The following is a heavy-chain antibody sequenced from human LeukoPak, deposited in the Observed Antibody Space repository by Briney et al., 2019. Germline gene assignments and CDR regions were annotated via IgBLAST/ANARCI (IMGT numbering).Heavy chain of an antibody. CDR2: INSDGSST. J-gene: IGHJ3*02. Sequence: GGSLRLSCAASGFTFSSYWMHWVRQAPGKGLVWVSRINSDGSSTSYADSVKGRFTISRDNAKNSLYLQMNSLRAEDTAVYYCASHVLLWFGESAPDAFDIWGQGTMVTVSS. CDR3: ASHVLLWFGESAPDAFDI. V-gene: IGHV3-74*01. CDR1: GFTFSSYW. D-gene: IGHD3-10*01.